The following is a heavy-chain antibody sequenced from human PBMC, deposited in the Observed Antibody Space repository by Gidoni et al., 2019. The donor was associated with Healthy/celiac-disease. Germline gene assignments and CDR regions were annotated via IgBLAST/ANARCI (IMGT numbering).Heavy chain of an antibody. J-gene: IGHJ4*02. D-gene: IGHD6-19*01. V-gene: IGHV3-30*18. CDR1: GFTFSSYG. CDR2: ISYDGSNK. CDR3: AKDAPYSSGWTGDY. Sequence: QGQLVESGGGVVQPGRSLRLSCAASGFTFSSYGMNVVRQAPGKGLELVAVISYDGSNKYYAAAVKGRFTISRDNSKNTLYLQMNSLRAEDTAVYYCAKDAPYSSGWTGDYLGQGTLVTVSS.